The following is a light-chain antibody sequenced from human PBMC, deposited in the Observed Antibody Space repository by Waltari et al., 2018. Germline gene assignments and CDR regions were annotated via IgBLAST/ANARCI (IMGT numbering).Light chain of an antibody. V-gene: IGKV1-5*03. CDR1: QSLSYS. CDR2: KAS. Sequence: DIQMAQYPSTLSASVGDRVTITCRARQSLSYSLAGYQQKPGKAPKPLIYKASTLEGGVPSRFSGSRSGTEFTLTITSLQPDDFATYYGQQYNRYSSFGQGTRLEI. CDR3: QQYNRYSS. J-gene: IGKJ5*01.